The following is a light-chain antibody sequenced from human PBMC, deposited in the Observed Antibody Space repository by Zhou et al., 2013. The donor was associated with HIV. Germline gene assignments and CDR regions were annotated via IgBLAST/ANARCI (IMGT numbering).Light chain of an antibody. CDR3: QQYNSYST. CDR2: AAS. CDR1: QDISNY. V-gene: IGKV1-16*01. J-gene: IGKJ2*01. Sequence: DIQMTQSPSSLSASVGDRVTITCQASQDISNYLNWYQQKPGKAPKRLIYAASSLQIGVPSRFSGSGSGTDFTLTISSLQPDDFATYYCQQYNSYSTFGQGTKLEIK.